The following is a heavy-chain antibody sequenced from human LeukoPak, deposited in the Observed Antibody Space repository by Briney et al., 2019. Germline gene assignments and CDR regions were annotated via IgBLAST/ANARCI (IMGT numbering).Heavy chain of an antibody. CDR2: INSDGSST. D-gene: IGHD3-10*01. V-gene: IGHV3-74*01. CDR3: ARGGSGSTNYYYYGMDV. CDR1: GFTFSSNW. J-gene: IGHJ6*02. Sequence: GGSLRLSRAASGFTFSSNWMHWVRQAPGKGLVWVSRINSDGSSTSYADSVKGRFTISRDNAKNTLYLQMNSLRVEDTAVYYCARGGSGSTNYYYYGMDVWGQGTTVTVS.